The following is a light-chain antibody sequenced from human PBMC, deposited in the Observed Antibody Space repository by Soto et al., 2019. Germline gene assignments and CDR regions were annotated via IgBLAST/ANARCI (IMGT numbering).Light chain of an antibody. J-gene: IGKJ5*01. CDR1: QSVDNNY. CDR3: QQRHMWPIT. V-gene: IGKV3D-20*02. CDR2: GAS. Sequence: EIVLTQSPGTLSLSPGESATLSCRASQSVDNNYVAWYQQKPGQAPTLLIHGASYRAAGIPDRFSGSGSGTDFTLTISSLEPEDSAVYYCQQRHMWPITFGQGTRLEIK.